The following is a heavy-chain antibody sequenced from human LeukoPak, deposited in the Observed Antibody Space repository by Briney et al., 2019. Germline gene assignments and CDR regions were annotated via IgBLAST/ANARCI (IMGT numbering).Heavy chain of an antibody. CDR2: IYTTGTT. D-gene: IGHD3-10*02. J-gene: IGHJ5*02. CDR1: GGSINRFC. Sequence: SETLALTCTVSGGSINRFCWSWVRQPPGKGLEWMGDIYTTGTTDYNPSFKSRVTMSADTSKNQLSMELKFLTAADTAVYYCATSYDVKTAPYDLRGQGTLVSVSS. CDR3: ATSYDVKTAPYDL. V-gene: IGHV4-4*08.